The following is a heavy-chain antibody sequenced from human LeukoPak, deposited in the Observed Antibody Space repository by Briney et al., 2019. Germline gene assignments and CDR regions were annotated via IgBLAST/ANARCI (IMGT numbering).Heavy chain of an antibody. CDR1: GGTFSSYA. V-gene: IGHV1-69*13. J-gene: IGHJ5*02. D-gene: IGHD2-15*01. CDR3: VQGGAIGYCSGGSCYGSSNWFDP. CDR2: IIPIFGTA. Sequence: GASVKVSCKASGGTFSSYAISWVRQAPGQGLEWMGGIIPIFGTANYAQKFQGRVTITADESTSTAYMELSSLRSEDTAVYYCVQGGAIGYCSGGSCYGSSNWFDPWGQGTLVTVSP.